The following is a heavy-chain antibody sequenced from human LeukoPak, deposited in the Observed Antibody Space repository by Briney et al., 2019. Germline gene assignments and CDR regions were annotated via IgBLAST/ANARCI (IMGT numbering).Heavy chain of an antibody. CDR1: GFNFGIYG. Sequence: PGRSLRLSCTASGFNFGIYGMHRVRQAPGKGLEWVAFIRYDGSNKYYADSVKGRFTISRDNSKNTLYLQMNSLRGEDTAVYYCAREGICSSTSCYSLFDYWGQGTLVTVSS. V-gene: IGHV3-30*02. CDR3: AREGICSSTSCYSLFDY. CDR2: IRYDGSNK. J-gene: IGHJ4*02. D-gene: IGHD2-2*01.